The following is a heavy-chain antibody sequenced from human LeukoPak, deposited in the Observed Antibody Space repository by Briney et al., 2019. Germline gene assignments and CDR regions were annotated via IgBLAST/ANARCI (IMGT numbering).Heavy chain of an antibody. J-gene: IGHJ3*02. V-gene: IGHV1-2*02. CDR2: INPNSGGT. CDR3: ARGIVAAIDAFDI. Sequence: ASVKVSCKASGYTFTGYYLHWVRQAPGQGLEWMGWINPNSGGTNYAQKFQGRVTMTRDTSISTAYMELSRLRSEDTAVYYCARGIVAAIDAFDIWGQGTMVTVSS. CDR1: GYTFTGYY. D-gene: IGHD6-25*01.